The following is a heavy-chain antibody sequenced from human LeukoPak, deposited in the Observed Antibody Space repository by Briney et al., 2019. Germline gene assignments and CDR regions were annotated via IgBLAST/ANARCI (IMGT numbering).Heavy chain of an antibody. CDR3: AKAVVAAARYYYAMDA. CDR2: ISASGGTT. V-gene: IGHV3-23*01. J-gene: IGHJ6*02. D-gene: IGHD2-15*01. Sequence: GGSLRLSCAASGFTFSSYAMNWVRQAPGKGLEWVSTISASGGTTYYADSVKGRFTISRDNSKNTLYLQMNSLRAEDTAVYYCAKAVVAAARYYYAMDAWGQGTTVTVSS. CDR1: GFTFSSYA.